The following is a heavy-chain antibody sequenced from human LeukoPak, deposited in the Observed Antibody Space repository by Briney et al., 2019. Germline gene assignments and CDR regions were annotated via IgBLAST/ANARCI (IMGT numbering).Heavy chain of an antibody. V-gene: IGHV5-51*01. CDR3: GMSGDRVPLQDDVFDV. CDR1: GYSFTSYC. CDR2: IYPGDSGP. J-gene: IGHJ3*01. Sequence: GESLKISCKVSGYSFTSYCIGWVRQMPGKGLEWMGIIYPGDSGPTYSPSFQGQVTISVDKSINTAYLQWSRLQASDTAMYYCGMSGDRVPLQDDVFDVWGQGTMVTVST. D-gene: IGHD1-26*01.